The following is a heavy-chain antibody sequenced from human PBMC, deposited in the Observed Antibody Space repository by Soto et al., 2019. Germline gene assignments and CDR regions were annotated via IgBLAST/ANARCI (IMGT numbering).Heavy chain of an antibody. CDR3: ARDEAADMVYYFDY. CDR2: IIPIFGTA. J-gene: IGHJ4*02. V-gene: IGHV1-69*06. D-gene: IGHD5-18*01. Sequence: QVQLVQSGAEVKKPGSSVKVSCKASGGTFSSYAISWVRQAPGQGLEWMGGIIPIFGTANYAQKFQGRVTNTADKSTSTAYRELSSLRSEDTAVYYCARDEAADMVYYFDYWGQGTLVTVSS. CDR1: GGTFSSYA.